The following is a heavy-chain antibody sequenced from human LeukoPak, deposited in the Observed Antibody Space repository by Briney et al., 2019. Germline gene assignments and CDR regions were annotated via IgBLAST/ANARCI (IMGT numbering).Heavy chain of an antibody. CDR1: GXSISSYY. CDR3: ASLAAGTTWFYFDY. D-gene: IGHD1-1*01. J-gene: IGHJ4*02. CDR2: IYYSGST. V-gene: IGHV4-59*08. Sequence: SETLSLTCTVSGXSISSYYWSWIRQPPGKGLEWIESIYYSGSTNYNPSLKSRVTISVDTSKNQFSLKLSSVTAAGTAVYYCASLAAGTTWFYFDYWGQGTLVTVSS.